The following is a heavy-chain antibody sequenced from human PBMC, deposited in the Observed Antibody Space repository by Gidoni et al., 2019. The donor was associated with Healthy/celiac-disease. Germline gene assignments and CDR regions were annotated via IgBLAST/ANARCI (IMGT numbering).Heavy chain of an antibody. D-gene: IGHD4-4*01. V-gene: IGHV3-30*18. Sequence: QVQLVESGGAVVQPGRSLRLSCPASGFTFSSYGMHWVRQAPGKGLEWVAVISYDGSNKYYADSVKGRFTISRDNSKNTLYLQMNSLRAEDTAVYYCAKDGGYTVTHNLRDYWGQGTLVTVSS. CDR2: ISYDGSNK. J-gene: IGHJ4*02. CDR1: GFTFSSYG. CDR3: AKDGGYTVTHNLRDY.